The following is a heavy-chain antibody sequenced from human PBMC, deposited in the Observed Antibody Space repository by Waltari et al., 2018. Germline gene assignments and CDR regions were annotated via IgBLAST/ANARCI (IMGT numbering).Heavy chain of an antibody. Sequence: EVQLVESGGDLVQPGGSLRLSCVASGFTLSDYWMYWVRQAPGKGLVCVSRINDAGNDTTYADAEKSRFTISRDNAKNTLFLQINSLTAEDTAVYYCARVLERSAYPDEYFNHWGQGTLVSVSP. CDR3: ARVLERSAYPDEYFNH. D-gene: IGHD3-16*01. J-gene: IGHJ1*01. V-gene: IGHV3-74*03. CDR2: INDAGNDT. CDR1: GFTLSDYW.